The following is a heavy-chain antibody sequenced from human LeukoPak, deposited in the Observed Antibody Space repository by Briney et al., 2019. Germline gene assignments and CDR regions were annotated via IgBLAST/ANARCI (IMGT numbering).Heavy chain of an antibody. V-gene: IGHV4-4*07. CDR3: VRVNLPYCSSPSCAGAFDI. CDR2: IYFSGST. D-gene: IGHD2-2*01. J-gene: IGHJ3*02. CDR1: GGSISSYF. Sequence: SETLSLTCTVSGGSISSYFWSWVRQPAGKGLEWIGRIYFSGSTTYNPSLKSRVIMSVDTSKNQFSLKLSAMTAADTAVYYCVRVNLPYCSSPSCAGAFDIGGQGKRVTVSS.